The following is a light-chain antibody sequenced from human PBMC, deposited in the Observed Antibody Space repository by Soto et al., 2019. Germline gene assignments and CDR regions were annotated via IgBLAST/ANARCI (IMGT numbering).Light chain of an antibody. CDR2: DVS. CDR3: SSYTSASTYV. J-gene: IGLJ1*01. V-gene: IGLV2-14*01. Sequence: QLVLTQPASVSGSPGQSITISCTGTSSDVGAYNYDSWYQQHPGKVPKLIIYDVSNRPSGVSNRFSGSKSGNTASLTISGLQTEDEADYYCSSYTSASTYVFGTGTKLTVL. CDR1: SSDVGAYNY.